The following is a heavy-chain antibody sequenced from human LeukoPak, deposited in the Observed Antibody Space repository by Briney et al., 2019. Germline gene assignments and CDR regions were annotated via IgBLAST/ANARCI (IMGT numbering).Heavy chain of an antibody. CDR1: GGSIYSYY. Sequence: PSETLSLTCTVSGGSIYSYYWAWVRQPPGKGLEWVGSGFYSGSAYSNPSLKSRVTISVDTSRNQFSLNLSSVTAADTAVYYCARLRGAMTPVTSDFDYWGQGTLVTVSS. CDR3: ARLRGAMTPVTSDFDY. D-gene: IGHD4-17*01. CDR2: GFYSGSA. V-gene: IGHV4-39*01. J-gene: IGHJ4*02.